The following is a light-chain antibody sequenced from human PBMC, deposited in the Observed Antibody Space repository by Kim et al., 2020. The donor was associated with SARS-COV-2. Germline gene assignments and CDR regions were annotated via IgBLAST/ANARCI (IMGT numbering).Light chain of an antibody. Sequence: SSELTQDPAVSVAVGQTVKITCQGDSLRRYYASWYQQKPGQAPVLVIYGRNNRPSGIPDRLSGSTSGNTASLIITGAQAGDEADYYCNSRGSNDNVLFGGGTQLTVL. CDR1: SLRRYY. V-gene: IGLV3-19*01. CDR3: NSRGSNDNVL. J-gene: IGLJ2*01. CDR2: GRN.